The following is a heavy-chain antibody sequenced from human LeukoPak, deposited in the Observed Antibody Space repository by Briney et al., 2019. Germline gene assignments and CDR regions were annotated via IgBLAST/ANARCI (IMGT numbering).Heavy chain of an antibody. V-gene: IGHV4-34*01. D-gene: IGHD6-19*01. CDR2: INHSGST. Sequence: SETLSLTCAVYGGSFSGYYWSWIRQPPGKGLEWIGEINHSGSTNYNPSLKSRVIISVDTSQNQFSLKLSSVTAADTAVYYCARVAVAGIDYWGQGTLVTVSS. CDR1: GGSFSGYY. CDR3: ARVAVAGIDY. J-gene: IGHJ4*02.